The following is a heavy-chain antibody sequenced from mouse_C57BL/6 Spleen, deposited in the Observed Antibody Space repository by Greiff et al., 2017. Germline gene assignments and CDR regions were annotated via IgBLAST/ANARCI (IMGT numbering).Heavy chain of an antibody. V-gene: IGHV3-8*01. D-gene: IGHD1-1*01. CDR3: ARYIGGSSLYYFDY. Sequence: VQLQQSGPGLAKPSQTLSLTCSVTGYSITSYYWNWIRKFPGHTLEYMGYISYSGSPYYNPSLKSRISITRDTSKNQYYLQLNSVTTEDTATYYGARYIGGSSLYYFDYWGQGTTLTVSS. CDR1: GYSITSYY. CDR2: ISYSGSP. J-gene: IGHJ2*01.